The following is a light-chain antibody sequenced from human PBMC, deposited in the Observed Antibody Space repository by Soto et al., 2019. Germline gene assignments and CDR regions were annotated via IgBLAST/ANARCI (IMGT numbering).Light chain of an antibody. CDR1: QSVASN. Sequence: DIVMTQSPATLSVSPGERATLSCRASQSVASNLAWYQQRPGQAPRLLIYGASTRATGVPVRFSGSGSGTEFTLTISSLQSEDFAFYYCHHYNNWPHTFGGGTKVEIK. J-gene: IGKJ4*01. CDR2: GAS. V-gene: IGKV3-15*01. CDR3: HHYNNWPHT.